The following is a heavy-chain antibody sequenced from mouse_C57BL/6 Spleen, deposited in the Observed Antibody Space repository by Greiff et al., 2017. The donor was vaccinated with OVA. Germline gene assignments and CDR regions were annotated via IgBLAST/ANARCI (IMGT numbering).Heavy chain of an antibody. CDR3: ASEGSSGYVRFAY. V-gene: IGHV2-6*01. CDR1: GFSLTSYG. Sequence: QVQLKESGPGLVAPSQSLSIPCTVSGFSLTSYGVDWVRQSQGKGLEWLGVIWGVGSTNYNAALKSRLSISKENSKSQVFLKMNSMQTDDTAMYYCASEGSSGYVRFAYWGQGTLVTVSA. D-gene: IGHD3-2*02. CDR2: IWGVGST. J-gene: IGHJ3*01.